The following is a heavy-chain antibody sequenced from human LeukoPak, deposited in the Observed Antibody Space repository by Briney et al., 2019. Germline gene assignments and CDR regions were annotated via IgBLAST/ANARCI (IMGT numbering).Heavy chain of an antibody. CDR3: AKSQSGYSSGWYLFDY. CDR1: GFTFSSYA. D-gene: IGHD6-19*01. J-gene: IGHJ4*02. V-gene: IGHV3-23*01. CDR2: ISGSGGST. Sequence: PGGSLRLSCAASGFTFSSYAMSWVRQAPGKGLEWVSAISGSGGSTYYADSVKGRFTISRDNSKNTLYLQMNSLRAEDTAVYYCAKSQSGYSSGWYLFDYWGQGILVTVSS.